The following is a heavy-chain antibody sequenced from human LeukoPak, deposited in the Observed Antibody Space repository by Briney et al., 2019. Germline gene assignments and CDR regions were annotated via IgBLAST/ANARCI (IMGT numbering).Heavy chain of an antibody. J-gene: IGHJ4*02. D-gene: IGHD6-13*01. Sequence: GGSLRLSCAASGFPFNAYWMTWVRQAPGKGLEWVANIRQDGDTKYYVDSVKGRFTISRYNAMNSLYLQMNSLRAEDTAIYYCARSLPYGTTWYGRSDFWGQGTLVTVSS. V-gene: IGHV3-7*03. CDR2: IRQDGDTK. CDR3: ARSLPYGTTWYGRSDF. CDR1: GFPFNAYW.